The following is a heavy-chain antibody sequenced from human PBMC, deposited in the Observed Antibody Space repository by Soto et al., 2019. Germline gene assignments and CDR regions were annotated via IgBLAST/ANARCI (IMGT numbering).Heavy chain of an antibody. J-gene: IGHJ4*02. Sequence: ASVKVSCKVSGYTLTELSMHWVRQAPGKGLEWMGGFDPEDGETIYAQKFQGRVTMTEDTSTDTAYMELSSLRSEDTAVYYCETNIMKYYYDSSGYYKFDYWGQGTLVAVSS. CDR2: FDPEDGET. D-gene: IGHD3-22*01. CDR3: ETNIMKYYYDSSGYYKFDY. V-gene: IGHV1-24*01. CDR1: GYTLTELS.